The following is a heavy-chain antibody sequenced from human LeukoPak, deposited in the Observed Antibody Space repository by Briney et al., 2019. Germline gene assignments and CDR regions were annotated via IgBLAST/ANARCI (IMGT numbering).Heavy chain of an antibody. CDR1: GYTFTSYY. V-gene: IGHV1-46*01. Sequence: ASVKVSCKASGYTFTSYYIHWVRQAPGQGLEWMGIINPDGGSTGYAQKFQGRITMTKDTSTSTVYMELSSLRSEDTAVYYCTRVGIFRSSAGWLDPWGQGTLVTVSS. CDR2: INPDGGST. CDR3: TRVGIFRSSAGWLDP. J-gene: IGHJ5*02. D-gene: IGHD2/OR15-2a*01.